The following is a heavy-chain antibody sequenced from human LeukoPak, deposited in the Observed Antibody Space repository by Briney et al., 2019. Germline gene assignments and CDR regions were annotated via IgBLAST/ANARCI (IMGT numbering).Heavy chain of an antibody. V-gene: IGHV1-24*01. CDR1: GYTLTELS. CDR3: ATVSYSGSWVTLDY. Sequence: GASVKVSCKVSGYTLTELSMHWVRQAPGKGLEWMGGFDPEDGETIYAQKFQGRVTMTEDTSTDTAYMELSSLRSEDTAVYYRATVSYSGSWVTLDYWGQGTLVTVSS. CDR2: FDPEDGET. J-gene: IGHJ4*02. D-gene: IGHD1-26*01.